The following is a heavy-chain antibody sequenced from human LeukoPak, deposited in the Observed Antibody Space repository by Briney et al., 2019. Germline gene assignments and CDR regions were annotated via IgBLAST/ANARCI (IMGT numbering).Heavy chain of an antibody. V-gene: IGHV1-3*03. CDR3: ARGLRLGELSSSRFDY. D-gene: IGHD3-16*02. Sequence: ASVKVSCKASGYTFTSYAMDWVRQAPGQRLEWMGWINAGNGNTKYSQEFQGRVTITRDTSASTAYMELSSLRSEDMAVYYCARGLRLGELSSSRFDYWGQGTLVTVSS. CDR2: INAGNGNT. CDR1: GYTFTSYA. J-gene: IGHJ4*02.